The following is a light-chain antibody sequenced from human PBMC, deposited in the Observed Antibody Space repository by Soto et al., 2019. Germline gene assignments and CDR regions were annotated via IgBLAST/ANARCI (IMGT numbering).Light chain of an antibody. J-gene: IGLJ2*01. CDR2: EVS. CDR1: TSDIGGYNY. V-gene: IGLV2-14*01. Sequence: QSALTQPASVSGSPGQSLTISCTGTTSDIGGYNYVSWYQHHPGKAPKLVIYEVSNRPSGVSNRFSGSKSGNTASLSISGLQAEDEADYYCCSYIVSSTLVVFGGGTKLTVL. CDR3: CSYIVSSTLVV.